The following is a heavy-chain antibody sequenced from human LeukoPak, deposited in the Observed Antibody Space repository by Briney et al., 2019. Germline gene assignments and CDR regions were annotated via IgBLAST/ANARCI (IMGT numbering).Heavy chain of an antibody. V-gene: IGHV3-23*03. CDR1: GFTFSSYA. Sequence: GGSLRLSCAASGFTFSSYAMTWVRQAPGKGLEWVSVIYSGGSTYYAESVKGRLTISRDNSKNTLYLQMNSLRAEDTAVYYCAREGPRGNSQFDYWGQGTLVTVSS. CDR2: IYSGGST. J-gene: IGHJ4*02. D-gene: IGHD2/OR15-2a*01. CDR3: AREGPRGNSQFDY.